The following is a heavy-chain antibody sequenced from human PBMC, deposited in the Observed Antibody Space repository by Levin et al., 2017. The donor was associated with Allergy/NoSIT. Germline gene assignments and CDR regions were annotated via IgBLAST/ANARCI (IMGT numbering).Heavy chain of an antibody. D-gene: IGHD2-2*01. CDR3: ARDGENIVVVPAASIADAFDI. V-gene: IGHV3-30-3*01. CDR1: GFTFSSYA. CDR2: ISYDGSNK. J-gene: IGHJ3*02. Sequence: PGGSLRLSCAASGFTFSSYAMHWVRQAPGKGLEWVAVISYDGSNKYYADSVKGRFTISRDNSKNTLYLQMNSLRAEDTAVYYCARDGENIVVVPAASIADAFDIWGQGTMVTVSS.